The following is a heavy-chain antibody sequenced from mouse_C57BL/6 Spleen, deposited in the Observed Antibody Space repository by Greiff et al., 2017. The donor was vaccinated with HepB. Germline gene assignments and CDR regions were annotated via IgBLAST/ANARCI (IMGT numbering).Heavy chain of an antibody. Sequence: EVKLQESGPGLVKPSQSLSLTCSVPGYSITSGYYWNWIRQFPGNKLEWMGYISYDGSNNYNPSLKNRISITRDTSKNQFFLKLNSVTTEDTATYYCARGVRRGYYAMDYWGQGTSVTVSS. CDR3: ARGVRRGYYAMDY. CDR2: ISYDGSN. V-gene: IGHV3-6*01. J-gene: IGHJ4*01. CDR1: GYSITSGYY. D-gene: IGHD2-14*01.